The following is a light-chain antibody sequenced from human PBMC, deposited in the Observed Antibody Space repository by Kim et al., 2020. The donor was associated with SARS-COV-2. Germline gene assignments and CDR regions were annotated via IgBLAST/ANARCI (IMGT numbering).Light chain of an antibody. CDR3: ATWDDSLNAGV. CDR2: TDD. V-gene: IGLV1-44*01. CDR1: SSNIGSNS. J-gene: IGLJ3*02. Sequence: QAVVTQTPSTSGTPGQKVTISCSGSSSNIGSNSVIWYQQVPGTAPKLLIYTDDQRPSGVPGRFSGSRSGTSASLAISGLQSEDEADYYCATWDDSLNAGVFGGGTQLTVL.